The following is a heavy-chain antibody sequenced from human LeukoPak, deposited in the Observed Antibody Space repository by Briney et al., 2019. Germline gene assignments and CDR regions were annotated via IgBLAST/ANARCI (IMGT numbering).Heavy chain of an antibody. J-gene: IGHJ5*02. V-gene: IGHV1-8*01. CDR3: ARGRGRYCSTSCYVRNWFDP. D-gene: IGHD2-2*01. CDR1: GYTFTSYD. Sequence: GASVKVSCKASGYTFTSYDINWVRQATGQGLEWMGWMNPNSGNTGYAQKFQGRVTMTRNTSISTAYMELSSLRSEDTAVYYCARGRGRYCSTSCYVRNWFDPWGQGTLVTVSS. CDR2: MNPNSGNT.